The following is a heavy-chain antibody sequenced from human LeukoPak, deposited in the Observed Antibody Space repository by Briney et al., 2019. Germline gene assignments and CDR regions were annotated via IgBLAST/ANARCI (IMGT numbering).Heavy chain of an antibody. J-gene: IGHJ4*02. CDR2: IRYDGSNK. CDR3: ARSSHDYGDYTTGGIFDY. Sequence: GGSLRLSCAASGFTFSSFGMHWVRQAPGKGLEWVTFIRYDGSNKYYADSVKGRFTFSRDNSKNTLYLQMNSLRAEDTAVYYCARSSHDYGDYTTGGIFDYWGQGTLVTVSS. D-gene: IGHD4-17*01. V-gene: IGHV3-30*02. CDR1: GFTFSSFG.